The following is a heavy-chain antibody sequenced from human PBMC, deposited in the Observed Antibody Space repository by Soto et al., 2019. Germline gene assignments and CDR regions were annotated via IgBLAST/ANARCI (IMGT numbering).Heavy chain of an antibody. V-gene: IGHV3-74*01. CDR1: GFDFSNSW. CDR2: INSDGSGT. Sequence: GGSLRLSCAASGFDFSNSWIHWVRQGPGRGLVWVSHINSDGSGTTYADSVKGRFTISRDNAKNTVYLQMNSLRAEDTAVYYCAKDTAYAMDVWGQGTTVTVSS. D-gene: IGHD2-15*01. CDR3: AKDTAYAMDV. J-gene: IGHJ6*02.